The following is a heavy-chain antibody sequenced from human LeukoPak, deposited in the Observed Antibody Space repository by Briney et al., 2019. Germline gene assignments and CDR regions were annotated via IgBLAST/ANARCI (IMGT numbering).Heavy chain of an antibody. CDR1: GFTLSSYE. Sequence: GSLRLSCAASGFTLSSYEMTWVRQAPGTGLEWVSYISGGGGLTFYADSVKGRFTISRDTAKNSLYLQMNNLRGEDTALYYCARDISSSTRAFDIWGQGTMVTVSS. D-gene: IGHD2-15*01. CDR3: ARDISSSTRAFDI. J-gene: IGHJ3*02. CDR2: ISGGGGLT. V-gene: IGHV3-48*03.